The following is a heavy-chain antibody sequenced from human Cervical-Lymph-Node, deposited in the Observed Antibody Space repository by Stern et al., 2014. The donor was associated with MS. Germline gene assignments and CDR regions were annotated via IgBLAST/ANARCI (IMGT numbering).Heavy chain of an antibody. D-gene: IGHD2-15*01. CDR2: INPNPGST. CDR1: GYTFTSYD. CDR3: ASPSLPFY. V-gene: IGHV1-8*01. J-gene: IGHJ4*02. Sequence: VQLVESGAEVKKPGASVKVSCKASGYTFTSYDITWVRQATGHGLEWMGWINPNPGSTYYAQKVQGRVTMTRNTSLRTAYMELSSLKSEDTAVYYCASPSLPFYWGQGTLITVSS.